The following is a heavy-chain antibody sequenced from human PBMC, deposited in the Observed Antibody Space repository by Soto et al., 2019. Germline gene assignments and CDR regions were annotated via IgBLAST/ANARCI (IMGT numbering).Heavy chain of an antibody. V-gene: IGHV3-23*01. Sequence: GGSLRLSCAASGFTFSSYAMSWVRQAPGKGLEWVSAISGSGGSTYYADSVKGRFTIPRDNSKNTLYLQMNSLRAEDTAVYYCAKRSGGDSKYFQHWGQGTLVTVSS. CDR1: GFTFSSYA. D-gene: IGHD2-21*02. CDR2: ISGSGGST. J-gene: IGHJ1*01. CDR3: AKRSGGDSKYFQH.